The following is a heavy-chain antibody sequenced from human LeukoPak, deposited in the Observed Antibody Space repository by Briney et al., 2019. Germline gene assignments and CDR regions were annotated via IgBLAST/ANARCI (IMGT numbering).Heavy chain of an antibody. CDR2: IYPGDSDT. J-gene: IGHJ3*02. V-gene: IGHV5-51*01. CDR3: ARQGEVGGFEI. Sequence: PGESLKISCKCSGYRFTSYWIGWVRQMPGKGLEWMGLIYPGDSDTRYSQSFQGQVTISADKSTSTAYLQWSSLKASDTAMYYCARQGEVGGFEIWGQGTQITVSS. CDR1: GYRFTSYW. D-gene: IGHD1-26*01.